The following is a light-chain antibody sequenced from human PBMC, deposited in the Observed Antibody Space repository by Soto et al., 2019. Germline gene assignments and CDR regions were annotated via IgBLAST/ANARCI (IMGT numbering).Light chain of an antibody. J-gene: IGLJ2*01. Sequence: QSVLTQPPSASGSPGQSVTISCTGTSSDVGAYSYVSWYQQHPGKAPKLMIYEVSKRPSGVPDRFSGSKSGNTAFLTVSGLQAEDEADYYCSSYAGSNNFVVFGGGTKLTVL. CDR1: SSDVGAYSY. V-gene: IGLV2-8*01. CDR2: EVS. CDR3: SSYAGSNNFVV.